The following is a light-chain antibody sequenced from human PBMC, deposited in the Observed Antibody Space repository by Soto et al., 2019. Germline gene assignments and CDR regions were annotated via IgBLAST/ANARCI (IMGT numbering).Light chain of an antibody. J-gene: IGKJ1*01. CDR1: QGISKY. V-gene: IGKV1-27*01. Sequence: DIQMTQSPSSLSASVGDRVTITCQASQGISKYLAWYHQKPGKVPKLLIYAASTLQSEVPSRLSGSGSGTDFTLTISSLQPEDVATYYCQKYNSAPWTFGQGTKVEIK. CDR3: QKYNSAPWT. CDR2: AAS.